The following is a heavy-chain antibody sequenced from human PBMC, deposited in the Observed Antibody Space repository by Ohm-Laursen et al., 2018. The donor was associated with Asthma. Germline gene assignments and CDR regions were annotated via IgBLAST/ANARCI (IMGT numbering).Heavy chain of an antibody. CDR3: SRETAMVTSLDY. D-gene: IGHD5-18*01. CDR2: ISGAGGST. Sequence: SLRLSCAASGFTFSNYAMSWVRQAPGQGLEWVSAISGAGGSTDYADSVKGRFTLSRDNSKNTLYLEMNSLRAEDTAVYYCSRETAMVTSLDYWGQGTLVTVSS. V-gene: IGHV3-23*01. J-gene: IGHJ4*02. CDR1: GFTFSNYA.